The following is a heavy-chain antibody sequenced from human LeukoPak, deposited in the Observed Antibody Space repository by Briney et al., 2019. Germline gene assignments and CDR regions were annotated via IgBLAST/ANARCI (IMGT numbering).Heavy chain of an antibody. D-gene: IGHD6-19*01. CDR3: AKEGSGWYYLDY. Sequence: GGSLRLSCAASGFRFSSYDIHWVRQAPGKGLEWVTFIESDGTKEYYADSVKGRFTISRDNTKNTVYVQMHSPRAENTAVYYCAKEGSGWYYLDYWGQGTVVTVSS. V-gene: IGHV3-30*02. CDR2: IESDGTKE. J-gene: IGHJ4*02. CDR1: GFRFSSYD.